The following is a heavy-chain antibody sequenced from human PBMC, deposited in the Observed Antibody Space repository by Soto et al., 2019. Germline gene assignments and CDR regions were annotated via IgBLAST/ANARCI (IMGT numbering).Heavy chain of an antibody. J-gene: IGHJ4*02. CDR2: INAGNGNT. Sequence: ASVKVSCKASGYIFTSYAMHCVRQAPGQRLEWMGWINAGNGNTKYSQKFQGRVTITRDTSASTAYMELSSLRSEDTAVYYCARVRAAAGPYYFDYWGQGTLVTVSS. CDR1: GYIFTSYA. D-gene: IGHD6-13*01. CDR3: ARVRAAAGPYYFDY. V-gene: IGHV1-3*01.